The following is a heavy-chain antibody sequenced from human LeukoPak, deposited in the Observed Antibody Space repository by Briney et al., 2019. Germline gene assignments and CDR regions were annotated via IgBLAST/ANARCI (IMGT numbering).Heavy chain of an antibody. D-gene: IGHD3-10*01. CDR2: IYYSGST. J-gene: IGHJ5*01. Sequence: SQTLSLTCTVSGGSISSGGYYWSWIRQHPGKGLEWIGYIYYSGSTYYNPSLKSRVTISVDTSKNQFSQKLSSVTAADTAVYYCARDGRRFGDPTYNWFDPWGQGTMVTVSS. CDR3: ARDGRRFGDPTYNWFDP. V-gene: IGHV4-31*03. CDR1: GGSISSGGYY.